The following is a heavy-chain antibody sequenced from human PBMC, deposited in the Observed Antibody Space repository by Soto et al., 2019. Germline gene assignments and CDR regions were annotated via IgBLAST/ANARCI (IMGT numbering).Heavy chain of an antibody. J-gene: IGHJ6*02. Sequence: GASVKVSCKASGGTFSSYAISWVRQAPGQGLEWMGGIIPIFGTANYAQKFQGRVTITADESTSTAYMELSSLRSEDAAVYYCARDPRITIFGAWADYYYYGMDVWGQGTTVTVSS. CDR3: ARDPRITIFGAWADYYYYGMDV. V-gene: IGHV1-69*13. D-gene: IGHD3-3*01. CDR2: IIPIFGTA. CDR1: GGTFSSYA.